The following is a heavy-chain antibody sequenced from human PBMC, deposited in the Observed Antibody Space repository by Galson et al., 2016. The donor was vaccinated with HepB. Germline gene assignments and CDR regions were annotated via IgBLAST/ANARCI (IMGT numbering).Heavy chain of an antibody. CDR3: ARGENFRDPRISADGPPKNYFDH. D-gene: IGHD6-13*01. Sequence: SETLSLTCAVYGASFRGYYWSWIRQPPGKGLEWIGEINHSGSTNYNPSLKSRVTISLDTSRNQFSLKLSSVTAADTAVYYCARGENFRDPRISADGPPKNYFDHWGQGTLVTVSS. CDR1: GASFRGYY. J-gene: IGHJ4*02. CDR2: INHSGST. V-gene: IGHV4-34*01.